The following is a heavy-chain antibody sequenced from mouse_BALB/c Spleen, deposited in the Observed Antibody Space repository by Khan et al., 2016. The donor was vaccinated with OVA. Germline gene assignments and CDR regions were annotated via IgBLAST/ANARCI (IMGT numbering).Heavy chain of an antibody. CDR3: ARSGYGNPFAY. CDR2: INPSNGDT. D-gene: IGHD2-1*01. J-gene: IGHJ3*01. Sequence: QVQLQQPGAELVKPGASVKISCKASGYTFTSFYMYWVKQRPGQGLEWIGGINPSNGDTHFYEKFKSKATLTVDKSSTTAYMQFSSLTSEYSAVYYCARSGYGNPFAYWGQGTLVTVSA. CDR1: GYTFTSFY. V-gene: IGHV1S81*02.